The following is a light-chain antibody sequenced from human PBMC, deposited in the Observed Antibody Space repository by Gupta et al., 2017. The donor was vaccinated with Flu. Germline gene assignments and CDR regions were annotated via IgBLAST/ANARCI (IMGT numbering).Light chain of an antibody. V-gene: IGKV3-15*01. CDR2: GAS. J-gene: IGKJ1*01. CDR3: QQYNNWPPGP. CDR1: QSVSSN. Sequence: EIVMTQSPATLSVSPGERATLSCRASQSVSSNLAWYQQKPGQAPRLLIYGASTRDTGIPARFSGSGSGTEFTLTISSLQSEDFAVYYCQQYNNWPPGPFGQGTKVEIK.